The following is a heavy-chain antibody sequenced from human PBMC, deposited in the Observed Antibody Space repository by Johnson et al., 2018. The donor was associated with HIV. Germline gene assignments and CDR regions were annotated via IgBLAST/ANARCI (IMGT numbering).Heavy chain of an antibody. J-gene: IGHJ3*02. V-gene: IGHV3-30*03. CDR2: ISYDGNNE. CDR3: ARIRVAVITAVGAFDI. D-gene: IGHD3-22*01. Sequence: QVQLVESGGGVVQPGRSLRLSCVASGFTFSTYAMHWVRQAPGKGLEWVAVISYDGNNEYYAHSVKGRFTISRDNSKSTLFLQMNSLRPEDTAVYYCARIRVAVITAVGAFDIWGQGTMVTVSS. CDR1: GFTFSTYA.